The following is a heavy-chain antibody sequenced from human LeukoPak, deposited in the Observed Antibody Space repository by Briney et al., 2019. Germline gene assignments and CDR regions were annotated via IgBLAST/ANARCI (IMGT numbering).Heavy chain of an antibody. Sequence: GRSLRLSCAASGFTFSSYGMHWVRQAPGKGLEWVAVISYDGSNKYYADSAKGRFTISRDNSKNTLYLQMNSLRAEDTAVYYCAKARGVAAPPLDYWGQGTLVTVSS. CDR2: ISYDGSNK. V-gene: IGHV3-30*18. J-gene: IGHJ4*02. D-gene: IGHD6-13*01. CDR1: GFTFSSYG. CDR3: AKARGVAAPPLDY.